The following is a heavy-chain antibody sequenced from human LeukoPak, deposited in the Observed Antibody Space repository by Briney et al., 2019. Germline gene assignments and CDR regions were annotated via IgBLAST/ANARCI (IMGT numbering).Heavy chain of an antibody. CDR3: ARVPGPNWFDP. D-gene: IGHD3-10*01. CDR2: IYQSGST. Sequence: SETLSLTCSVSGYSIRSGYYWGWIRQPPGKGLEWIGSIYQSGSTYSNPSLKSRATMSVDTSKNQFFLKLSSATAANTAVYYCARVPGPNWFDPWGQGTLVTVSS. V-gene: IGHV4-38-2*02. J-gene: IGHJ5*02. CDR1: GYSIRSGYY.